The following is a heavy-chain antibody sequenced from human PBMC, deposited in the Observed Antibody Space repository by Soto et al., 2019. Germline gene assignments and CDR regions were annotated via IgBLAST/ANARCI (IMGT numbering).Heavy chain of an antibody. CDR3: ARLPIVGATYYFDY. CDR2: IYYSGST. Sequence: QLQLQESGPGLVKPSETLSLTCTVSGGSISSSSYYWGWIRQPPGKGLEWIGSIYYSGSTYYNPSLKSRVTISVDTSKNQFSLKLSSVTAADTAVYYCARLPIVGATYYFDYWGQGTLVTVSS. D-gene: IGHD1-26*01. CDR1: GGSISSSSYY. V-gene: IGHV4-39*01. J-gene: IGHJ4*02.